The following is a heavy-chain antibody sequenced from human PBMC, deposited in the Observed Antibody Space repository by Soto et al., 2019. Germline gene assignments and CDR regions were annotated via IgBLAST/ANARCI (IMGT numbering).Heavy chain of an antibody. CDR2: IYSGGST. D-gene: IGHD6-6*01. CDR1: GFTVSSNY. V-gene: IGHV3-53*02. J-gene: IGHJ6*02. CDR3: ARATYSSSSLSVGMDV. Sequence: EVQLVETGGGLIQPGGSLRLSCAASGFTVSSNYMSWVRQAPGKGLEWVSVIYSGGSTYYADSVKGRFTISRDNSKNTLYLQMNSLRAEDTAVYYCARATYSSSSLSVGMDVWGQGTTVTVSS.